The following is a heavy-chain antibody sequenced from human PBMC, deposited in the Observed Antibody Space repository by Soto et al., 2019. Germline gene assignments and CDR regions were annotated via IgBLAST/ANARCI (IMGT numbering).Heavy chain of an antibody. CDR2: IYYSGST. CDR1: GGSISSSSYY. V-gene: IGHV4-39*01. J-gene: IGHJ4*02. CDR3: ARPRNYDILTGYYY. D-gene: IGHD3-9*01. Sequence: SETLSLTCTVSGGSISSSSYYWGWIRQPPGKGLEWIGSIYYSGSTYYNPSLKSRVTISVDTSKNQFSLKLSSVTAADTAVYYCARPRNYDILTGYYYWGQGTLVTVSS.